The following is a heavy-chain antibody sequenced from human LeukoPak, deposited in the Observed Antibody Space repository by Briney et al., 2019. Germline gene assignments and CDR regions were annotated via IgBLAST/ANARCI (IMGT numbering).Heavy chain of an antibody. Sequence: SETLSFNCTVSGGTISSYHWSWIPQPPGQGLEGIGNIYYSGSTNYNPSLKSRVTISVYTSKSQFSLKLSSVTAADTAVYYCARGGGDGYYFDYWGQGTLVTVSS. CDR3: ARGGGDGYYFDY. V-gene: IGHV4-59*01. CDR2: IYYSGST. CDR1: GGTISSYH. D-gene: IGHD5-24*01. J-gene: IGHJ4*02.